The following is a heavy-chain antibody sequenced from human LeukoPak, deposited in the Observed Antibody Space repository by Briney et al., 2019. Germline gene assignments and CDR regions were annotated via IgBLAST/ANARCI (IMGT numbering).Heavy chain of an antibody. CDR3: ARYCSGGSCLFYYYGMDV. J-gene: IGHJ6*02. CDR1: GFTFSSYW. CDR2: IKQDGSEK. Sequence: GGSLRLSCAASGFTFSSYWMSWVRQAPEKGLEWVANIKQDGSEKYYVDSVEGRFTISRDNAKNSLFLQMNSLRAEDTAVYYCARYCSGGSCLFYYYGMDVWGQGTTVAVSS. V-gene: IGHV3-7*01. D-gene: IGHD2-15*01.